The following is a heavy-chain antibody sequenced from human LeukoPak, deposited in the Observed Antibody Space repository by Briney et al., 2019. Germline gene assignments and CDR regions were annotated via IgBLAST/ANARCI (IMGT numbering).Heavy chain of an antibody. CDR2: MYYSGST. Sequence: SETLSLTCTVSGGSISSGDYYWSWIRQPPGKGLEWIAYMYYSGSTYYNPSLKSRVTMSADTSKNQLSLKLSSVTAADTAVYYCARRTDSSGYYISSTFDIWGQGTMVTVSS. CDR3: ARRTDSSGYYISSTFDI. V-gene: IGHV4-30-4*01. CDR1: GGSISSGDYY. D-gene: IGHD3-22*01. J-gene: IGHJ3*02.